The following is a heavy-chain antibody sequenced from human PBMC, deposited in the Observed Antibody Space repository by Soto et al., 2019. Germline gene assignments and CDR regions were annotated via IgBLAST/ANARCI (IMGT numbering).Heavy chain of an antibody. V-gene: IGHV1-46*03. Sequence: GASVKVAWKASGYTFTSYYMHWVRQAPGQGLEWMGIINPSGGSTSYAQKFQGRVTMSRDTSTSTVYMELSSLRSEDTAVYYCARELSSGYDSDAFDIWGQGTMVTVSS. D-gene: IGHD5-12*01. CDR1: GYTFTSYY. CDR3: ARELSSGYDSDAFDI. CDR2: INPSGGST. J-gene: IGHJ3*02.